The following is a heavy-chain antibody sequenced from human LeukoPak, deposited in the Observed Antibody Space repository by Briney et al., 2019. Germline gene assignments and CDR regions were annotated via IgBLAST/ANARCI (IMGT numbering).Heavy chain of an antibody. V-gene: IGHV1-46*01. Sequence: ASVKVSCKASGYTFTSYYMHWVRQAPGQGLEWMGIINPSGGSTSYAQKFQGRVTMTRDMSTSTVYTDLSSLRSEDTAVYYCARGRLNYNSGGYYENPHLDYWGQGTLVTVSS. CDR1: GYTFTSYY. CDR3: ARGRLNYNSGGYYENPHLDY. D-gene: IGHD3-22*01. J-gene: IGHJ4*02. CDR2: INPSGGST.